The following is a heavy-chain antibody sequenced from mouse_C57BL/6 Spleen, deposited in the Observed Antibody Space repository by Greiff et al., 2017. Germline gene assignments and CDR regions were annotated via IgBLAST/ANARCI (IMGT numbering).Heavy chain of an antibody. J-gene: IGHJ2*01. V-gene: IGHV3-6*01. D-gene: IGHD1-1*01. CDR3: ARETYGSRDFDY. Sequence: VQLQQSGPGLVKPSQSLSLTCSVTGYSITSGYYWNWIRQFPGNKLEWMGYISYDGSNNYNPSLKNRISITRDTSKNQFFLKLNSVTTEDTATYYCARETYGSRDFDYWGQGTTLTVSS. CDR1: GYSITSGYY. CDR2: ISYDGSN.